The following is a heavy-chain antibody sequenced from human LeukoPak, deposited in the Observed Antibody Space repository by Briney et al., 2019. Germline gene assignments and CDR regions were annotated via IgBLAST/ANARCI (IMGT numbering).Heavy chain of an antibody. V-gene: IGHV3-21*01. CDR2: ISTISSYI. CDR1: GFTFSTYS. J-gene: IGHJ4*02. CDR3: ARDVYGDYAFDF. D-gene: IGHD4-17*01. Sequence: GGSLRLSCVASGFTFSTYSMNWVRQAPGKGLEWVSSISTISSYIYFADSLKGRFTISRDNAKNSLYLQMNTLRAEDTAVYYCARDVYGDYAFDFWGQGTMVTVSS.